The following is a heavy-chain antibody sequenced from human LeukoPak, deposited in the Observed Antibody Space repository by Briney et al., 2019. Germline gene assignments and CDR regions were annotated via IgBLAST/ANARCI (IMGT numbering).Heavy chain of an antibody. CDR1: GLTFSNYA. Sequence: PGGSLRLSCAASGLTFSNYAIHWVRQAPGKGLEYVSAISSNGGSTYYAKSVKGRFTISRDNSKNTVYLQMGSLRAEDMAVYYCARRNYYASGTYFDYWGQGTLVTVSS. V-gene: IGHV3-64*01. J-gene: IGHJ4*02. CDR3: ARRNYYASGTYFDY. D-gene: IGHD3-10*01. CDR2: ISSNGGST.